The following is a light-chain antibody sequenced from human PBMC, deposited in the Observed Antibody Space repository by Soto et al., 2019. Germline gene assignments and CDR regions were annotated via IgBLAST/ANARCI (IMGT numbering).Light chain of an antibody. Sequence: EIVLTQSPATLSLSPEERATLSCRASQSVGSYLAWFQQRPGQAPRLVIHDASKRATGIPARFSGSGSGRDFSLTISGLEPEDFASYYCQQRDNWPFTFGPGTTVDIK. CDR3: QQRDNWPFT. CDR1: QSVGSY. CDR2: DAS. V-gene: IGKV3-11*02. J-gene: IGKJ3*01.